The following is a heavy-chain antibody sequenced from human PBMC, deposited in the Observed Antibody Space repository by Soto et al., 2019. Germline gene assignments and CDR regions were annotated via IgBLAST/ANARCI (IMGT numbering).Heavy chain of an antibody. CDR1: GGSISSSSYY. V-gene: IGHV4-39*01. Sequence: SETLSLTCTVSGGSISSSSYYWGWIRQPPGKGLEWIGSIYYSGSTYYNPSLKSRVTISVDTSKNQFSLKLSSVTAADTAVYYCARHTPTLGFLGYWGQGTLVTFSS. CDR2: IYYSGST. J-gene: IGHJ4*02. CDR3: ARHTPTLGFLGY. D-gene: IGHD3-3*02.